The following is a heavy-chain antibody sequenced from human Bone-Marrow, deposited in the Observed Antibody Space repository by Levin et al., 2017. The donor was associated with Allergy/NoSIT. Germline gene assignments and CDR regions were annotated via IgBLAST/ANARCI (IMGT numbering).Heavy chain of an antibody. CDR2: IIPIFGTA. Sequence: KISCKASGGTFSSYAISWVRQAPGQGLEWMGGIIPIFGTANYAQKFQGRVTITADESTSTAYMELSSLRSEDTAVYYCASSTDTAMVIRNWFDPWGQGTLVTVSS. CDR3: ASSTDTAMVIRNWFDP. D-gene: IGHD5-18*01. J-gene: IGHJ5*02. CDR1: GGTFSSYA. V-gene: IGHV1-69*01.